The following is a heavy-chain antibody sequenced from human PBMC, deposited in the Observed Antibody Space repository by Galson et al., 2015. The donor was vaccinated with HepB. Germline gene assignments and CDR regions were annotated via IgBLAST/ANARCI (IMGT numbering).Heavy chain of an antibody. V-gene: IGHV1-69*02. J-gene: IGHJ4*02. Sequence: SVKVSCKASGGTFSSYTFTWVRQAPGQGLEWMGRIIPVVGIANYAQKFQGRVTITADKSTTTAYMELSSLRSEDTAVYYCATTGGGHNSGWARSYYFDSWGQGTLVTVSS. CDR3: ATTGGGHNSGWARSYYFDS. D-gene: IGHD6-19*01. CDR2: IIPVVGIA. CDR1: GGTFSSYT.